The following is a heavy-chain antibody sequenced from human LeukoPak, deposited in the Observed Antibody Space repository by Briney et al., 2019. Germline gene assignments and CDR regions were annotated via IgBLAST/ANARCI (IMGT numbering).Heavy chain of an antibody. Sequence: ASVKVSCKASGYTFTSYYIHWVRQAPGEGLEWMGIINPSGGSTSYAQKFQGRVTMTRDMSTSTVYMELSSLRSEDTAVYYCAREPPDSGAATLFSASGYFDYWGQGTLVTVSS. CDR2: INPSGGST. CDR3: AREPPDSGAATLFSASGYFDY. CDR1: GYTFTSYY. V-gene: IGHV1-46*01. D-gene: IGHD2-15*01. J-gene: IGHJ4*02.